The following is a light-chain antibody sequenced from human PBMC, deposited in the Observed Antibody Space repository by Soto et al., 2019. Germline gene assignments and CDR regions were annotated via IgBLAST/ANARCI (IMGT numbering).Light chain of an antibody. J-gene: IGKJ2*03. CDR2: GAS. CDR1: KGIRHD. CDR3: LQHYGYPYS. V-gene: IGKV1-17*01. Sequence: DFQMTQSPSSLSASVGDRVSIICRASKGIRHDLGWYQHKPGKAPKRLIYGASRLQSGVPSRFSGSGSETVFTLTISSLQPEDFGTYYCLQHYGYPYSFGQGTKLEIK.